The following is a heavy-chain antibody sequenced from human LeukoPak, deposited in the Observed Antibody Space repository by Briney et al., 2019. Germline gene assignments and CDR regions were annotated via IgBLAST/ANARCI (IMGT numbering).Heavy chain of an antibody. J-gene: IGHJ4*02. D-gene: IGHD3-22*01. Sequence: SETLSLTCTVSGGSISSYYWSWIRQPPGKGLEWIGYIYYSGSTNYNPSLKGRVTISVDTSKNQFSLKLSSVTAADTAVYYCARVSSGHTRGYFDYWGQGTLVTVSS. V-gene: IGHV4-59*08. CDR3: ARVSSGHTRGYFDY. CDR1: GGSISSYY. CDR2: IYYSGST.